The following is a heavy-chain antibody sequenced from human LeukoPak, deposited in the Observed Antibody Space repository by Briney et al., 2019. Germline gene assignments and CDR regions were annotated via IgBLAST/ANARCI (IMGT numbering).Heavy chain of an antibody. D-gene: IGHD3-22*01. CDR2: IYYTRST. CDR1: GGSISSSSYY. Sequence: SETLSLTCTVSGGSISSSSYYWGWIRQPPGKGLEWIGSIYYTRSTYYNPSLKSRVTISVDTSKNQFSLKLTSVTAADTAVYYCARGVTMIVVVIHDWYFDLWGRGTLVTVSS. J-gene: IGHJ2*01. V-gene: IGHV4-39*01. CDR3: ARGVTMIVVVIHDWYFDL.